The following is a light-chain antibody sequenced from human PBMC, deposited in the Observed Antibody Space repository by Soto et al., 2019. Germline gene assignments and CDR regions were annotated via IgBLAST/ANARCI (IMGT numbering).Light chain of an antibody. V-gene: IGLV1-40*01. CDR2: GD. Sequence: QSVLTQPPSVSGAPGQRVTISCTGSSSNIGAGYSLHWYQQLPGTAPKLLIYGDSRPSGVPDRFSGSKSGTSASLAITVLRAEDEAHYYCQSYYSSLDGWVFGGGTKLTVL. J-gene: IGLJ3*02. CDR3: QSYYSSLDGWV. CDR1: SSNIGAGYS.